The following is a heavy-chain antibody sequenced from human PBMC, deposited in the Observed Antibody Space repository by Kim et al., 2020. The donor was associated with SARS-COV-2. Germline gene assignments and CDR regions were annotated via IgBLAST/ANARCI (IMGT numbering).Heavy chain of an antibody. CDR3: ARGVEDSVVVVAARDFGVWFGP. J-gene: IGHJ5*02. D-gene: IGHD2-15*01. Sequence: SVKVSCKASGGTFSSYAISWVRQAPGQGLEWMGGIIPIFGTANYAQKFQGRVTITADESTSTAYMELSSLRSEDTAVYYCARGVEDSVVVVAARDFGVWFGPWGQRTLVSVSS. CDR2: IIPIFGTA. CDR1: GGTFSSYA. V-gene: IGHV1-69*13.